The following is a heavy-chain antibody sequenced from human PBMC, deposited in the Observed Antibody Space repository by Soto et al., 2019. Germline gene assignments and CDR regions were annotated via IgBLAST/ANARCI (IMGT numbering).Heavy chain of an antibody. CDR2: IIPIFGTA. CDR1: GCALSGYL. CDR3: ARGDGYSSSRDVFDI. V-gene: IGHV1-69*13. J-gene: IGHJ3*02. Sequence: SVKVSCKASGCALSGYLGSWVRQAHGQGLEWMGGIIPIFGTANYAQKFQGRVTITADESTSTAYMELSSLRSEDTAVFYCARGDGYSSSRDVFDIWGQGTMVTVSS. D-gene: IGHD6-13*01.